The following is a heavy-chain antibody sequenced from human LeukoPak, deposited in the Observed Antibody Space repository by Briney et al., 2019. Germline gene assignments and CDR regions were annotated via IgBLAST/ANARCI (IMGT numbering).Heavy chain of an antibody. D-gene: IGHD6-19*01. J-gene: IGHJ4*02. CDR2: IYYSGST. Sequence: SETLSLTCTVSGGSISSYYWSWIRQPPGKGLEWIGYIYYSGSTNYNPSLKSRVTISLDTSKNQFSLQLTSVTAADTAVYYCASRTYSGWYVYWGQGTLVTVSS. V-gene: IGHV4-59*01. CDR3: ASRTYSGWYVY. CDR1: GGSISSYY.